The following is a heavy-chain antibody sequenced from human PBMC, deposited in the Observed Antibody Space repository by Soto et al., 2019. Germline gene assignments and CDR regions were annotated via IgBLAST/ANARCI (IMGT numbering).Heavy chain of an antibody. J-gene: IGHJ4*02. Sequence: GGSLRLSCAASGFTFSSYAMSWVRQAPGKGLEWVSAISGSGGSTYYADSVKGRFTISRDNSKNTLYLQMNSLRAEDTAVYYCAKRIAAAGSRDGGFDYWGQGTLVTVSS. V-gene: IGHV3-23*01. CDR2: ISGSGGST. D-gene: IGHD6-13*01. CDR1: GFTFSSYA. CDR3: AKRIAAAGSRDGGFDY.